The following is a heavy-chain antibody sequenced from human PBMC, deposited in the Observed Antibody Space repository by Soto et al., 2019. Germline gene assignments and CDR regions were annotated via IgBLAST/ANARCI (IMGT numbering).Heavy chain of an antibody. CDR3: ARQYYYGSGSQAPSYYYYGMDV. Sequence: GESLKISCKGSGYSFTSYWIGWVRQMPGKGLEWNGIIYPGDSDTRYSPSFQGQVTISADKSISTAYLQWSSLKASDTAMYYCARQYYYGSGSQAPSYYYYGMDVWGQGTTVTVSS. CDR2: IYPGDSDT. V-gene: IGHV5-51*01. CDR1: GYSFTSYW. D-gene: IGHD3-10*01. J-gene: IGHJ6*02.